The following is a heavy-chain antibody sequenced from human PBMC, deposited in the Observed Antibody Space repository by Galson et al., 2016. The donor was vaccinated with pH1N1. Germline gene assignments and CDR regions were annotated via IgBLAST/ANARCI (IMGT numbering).Heavy chain of an antibody. V-gene: IGHV1-69*04. D-gene: IGHD2-2*01. CDR2: IIPIVGLT. J-gene: IGHJ6*03. CDR3: AGDPSTALCNHYYMAV. Sequence: SVKVSCKASGGTFTLYGITWVRQAPGQGLEWMGRIIPIVGLTKYAEKFQGRVTITADASTSTAYMELSSLRSEDTAVYYCAGDPSTALCNHYYMAVGGKGTTVTASS. CDR1: GGTFTLYG.